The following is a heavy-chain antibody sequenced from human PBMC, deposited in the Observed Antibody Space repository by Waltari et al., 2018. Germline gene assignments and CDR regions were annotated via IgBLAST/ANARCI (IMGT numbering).Heavy chain of an antibody. J-gene: IGHJ4*02. Sequence: QVQLQESGPGLVKPSETLSLTCTVSGGSISSYYWSWIRQPPGKGLEWIGYIYYSGSTNYNPSLKSRVTISVDTSKNQFSLKLSSVTAADTAVYYCARGYSYGSLDYWGQGTLVTVSS. V-gene: IGHV4-59*01. CDR2: IYYSGST. CDR1: GGSISSYY. D-gene: IGHD5-18*01. CDR3: ARGYSYGSLDY.